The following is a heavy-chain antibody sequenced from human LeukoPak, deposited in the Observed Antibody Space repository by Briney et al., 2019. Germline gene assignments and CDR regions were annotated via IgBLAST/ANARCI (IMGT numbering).Heavy chain of an antibody. V-gene: IGHV4-34*01. CDR3: ATMGSGSYFNY. Sequence: SETLSLTCGVYGGPFSIYCWNWIRQSPGKGLEWIGEINQSGSTQYNPSLKSRVTISVGTSKNQFSLKLSSVTAADTAVYYCATMGSGSYFNYWGQGSLVTVSS. J-gene: IGHJ4*02. CDR2: INQSGST. D-gene: IGHD1-26*01. CDR1: GGPFSIYC.